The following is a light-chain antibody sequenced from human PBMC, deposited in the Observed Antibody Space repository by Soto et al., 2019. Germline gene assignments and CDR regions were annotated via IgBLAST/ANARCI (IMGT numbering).Light chain of an antibody. Sequence: EIVLTQSPGIVSLSPGERATLSCRASQSVRSSYLAWYQQKFGQAPRLLIYGTYIRAAGIPDRFSGSGSGTDFTLTISRLETEDFALYYCQQYGNSITFGGGDKVEIK. V-gene: IGKV3-20*01. J-gene: IGKJ4*01. CDR3: QQYGNSIT. CDR2: GTY. CDR1: QSVRSSY.